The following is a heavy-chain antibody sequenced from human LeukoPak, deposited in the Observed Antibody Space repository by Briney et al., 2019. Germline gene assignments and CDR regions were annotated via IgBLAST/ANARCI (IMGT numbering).Heavy chain of an antibody. Sequence: PGRSLRLSCAASGFTFSSYAMHWVRQAPGKGLEWVAVISYAGNNEYYADSVKGRFTISRDNSKNTLYLKMNSLRAEDTAVYYCAKDSSYYYDSSISYFDCWGQGTLVTVSS. V-gene: IGHV3-30*18. CDR3: AKDSSYYYDSSISYFDC. CDR1: GFTFSSYA. CDR2: ISYAGNNE. J-gene: IGHJ4*02. D-gene: IGHD3-22*01.